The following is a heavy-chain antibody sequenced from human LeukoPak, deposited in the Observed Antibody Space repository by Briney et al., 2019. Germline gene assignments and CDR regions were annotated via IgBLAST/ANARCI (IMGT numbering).Heavy chain of an antibody. CDR1: GESITSSTYY. Sequence: PSETLSLTCTVSGESITSSTYYWGWIRQPPGKGLEWIGTIYYSGSTYYNPSLKSRVTISVDTSKNQFSLKLSSVTAADTAVYYCARATIVGATSFDYWGQGTLVTVSS. CDR3: ARATIVGATSFDY. D-gene: IGHD1-26*01. CDR2: IYYSGST. J-gene: IGHJ4*02. V-gene: IGHV4-39*07.